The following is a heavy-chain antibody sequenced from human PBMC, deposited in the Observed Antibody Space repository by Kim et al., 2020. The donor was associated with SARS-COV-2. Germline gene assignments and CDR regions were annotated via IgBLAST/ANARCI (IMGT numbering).Heavy chain of an antibody. CDR3: ARGVQWLLLSDWYFDL. CDR2: IIPIFGTA. J-gene: IGHJ2*01. Sequence: SVKVSCKASGGTFSSYAISWVRQAPGQGLEWMGGIIPIFGTANYAQKFQGRVTITADESTSTAYMELSSLRSEDTAVYYCARGVQWLLLSDWYFDLWGRGTLVTVSS. V-gene: IGHV1-69*13. D-gene: IGHD3-22*01. CDR1: GGTFSSYA.